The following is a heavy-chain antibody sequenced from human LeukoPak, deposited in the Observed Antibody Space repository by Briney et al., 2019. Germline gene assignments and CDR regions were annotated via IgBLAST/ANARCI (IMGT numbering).Heavy chain of an antibody. J-gene: IGHJ4*02. Sequence: SETLSLTCTVSGGSISSGDYYWRWIRQHPGTGLEWIAYIYYSGSTYYNPSLKSRVTISVDTSKNQFSLKLSSVTAADTAVYYCALRRDGYNSIDYWGQGTLVTVSS. D-gene: IGHD5-24*01. CDR3: ALRRDGYNSIDY. CDR2: IYYSGST. CDR1: GGSISSGDYY. V-gene: IGHV4-31*03.